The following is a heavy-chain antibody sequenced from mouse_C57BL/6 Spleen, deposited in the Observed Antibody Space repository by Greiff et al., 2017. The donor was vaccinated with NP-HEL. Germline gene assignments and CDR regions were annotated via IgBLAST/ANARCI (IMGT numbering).Heavy chain of an antibody. CDR2: IDPSDSYT. CDR1: GYTFTSYW. CDR3: ARKYYSNLYYFDY. D-gene: IGHD2-5*01. V-gene: IGHV1-50*01. J-gene: IGHJ2*01. Sequence: QVQLQQPGAELVKPGASVKLSCKASGYTFTSYWMQWVKQRPGQGLEWIGEIDPSDSYTNYNQKFKGKATLTVDTSSSTAYMQLSSLTSEDSAVYYCARKYYSNLYYFDYWGQGTTLTVSS.